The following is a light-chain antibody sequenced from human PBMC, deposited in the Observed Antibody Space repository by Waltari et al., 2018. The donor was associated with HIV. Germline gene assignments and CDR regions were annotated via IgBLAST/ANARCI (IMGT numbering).Light chain of an antibody. J-gene: IGKJ4*01. CDR2: GAS. Sequence: EIVMTQSPPPLSVSPGERATLSCRTSQIISSNLAWYQQKPGQAPRLLIYGASTRATGIPARFSGSGSGTEFTLTISSLQSEDFAVYYCQQYNNWPPLTFGGGTKVEIK. CDR3: QQYNNWPPLT. V-gene: IGKV3-15*01. CDR1: QIISSN.